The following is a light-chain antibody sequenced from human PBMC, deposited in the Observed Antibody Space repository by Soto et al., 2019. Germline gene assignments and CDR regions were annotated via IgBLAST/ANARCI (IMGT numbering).Light chain of an antibody. CDR2: FAS. Sequence: EIVMTQSPATLSVSPGEKATLSCRASQSVSNNLAWYQQKPGQAPRLLIYFASTRATGIPARFSGSGSGTEFTLTISSLQSEVFAVYYCQQYNKWPLPFGGGTKVETK. CDR3: QQYNKWPLP. J-gene: IGKJ4*01. V-gene: IGKV3-15*01. CDR1: QSVSNN.